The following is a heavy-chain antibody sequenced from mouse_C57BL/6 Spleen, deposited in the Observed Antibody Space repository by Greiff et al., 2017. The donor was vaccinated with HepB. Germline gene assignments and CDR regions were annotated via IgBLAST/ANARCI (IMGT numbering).Heavy chain of an antibody. CDR1: GFTFSSYT. CDR2: ISGGGGNT. J-gene: IGHJ3*01. V-gene: IGHV5-9*01. D-gene: IGHD2-5*01. Sequence: EVKLMESGGGLVKPGGSLKLSCAASGFTFSSYTMSWVRQTPEKRLEWVATISGGGGNTYYPDSVTGRYTISRDNAKNTLYLQLSSLRSEDTALYYCARLYSNLGWFAYWGQGTLVTVSS. CDR3: ARLYSNLGWFAY.